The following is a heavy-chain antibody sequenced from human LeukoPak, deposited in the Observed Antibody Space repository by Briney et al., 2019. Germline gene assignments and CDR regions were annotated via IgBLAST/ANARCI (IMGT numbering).Heavy chain of an antibody. J-gene: IGHJ3*02. Sequence: APVTVSSTASGYSFTSYALNCVRHSPGQGFEWLSWMYPNSDNRGDSQKFQGRVTVTRNTSKSTAYMELSSLRSEDTAVDYCARGRGDSFASGSDDAFDMWGQGTMVTVAS. CDR3: ARGRGDSFASGSDDAFDM. D-gene: IGHD3-10*01. CDR2: MYPNSDNR. CDR1: GYSFTSYA. V-gene: IGHV1-8*03.